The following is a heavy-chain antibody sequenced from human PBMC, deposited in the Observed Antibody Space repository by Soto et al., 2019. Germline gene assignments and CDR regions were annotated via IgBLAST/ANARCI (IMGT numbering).Heavy chain of an antibody. V-gene: IGHV3-49*04. CDR3: TRDYEYSYYYDFDF. J-gene: IGHJ4*02. D-gene: IGHD4-4*01. CDR1: GFTFGDFA. Sequence: GGSLRLSCATSGFTFGDFAMNWVRQGPGKGLEWVGLFRSTGYGATTQYAPSVQDRFIISRDDSKSIVYLLMNGLKTEYTAVYYCTRDYEYSYYYDFDFWGQGTLVTVSS. CDR2: FRSTGYGATT.